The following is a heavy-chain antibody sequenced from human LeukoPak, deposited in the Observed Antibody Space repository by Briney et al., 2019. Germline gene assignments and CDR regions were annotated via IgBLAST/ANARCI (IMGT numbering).Heavy chain of an antibody. CDR2: MNPNRGNT. Sequence: ASVKVSCKASGYTFISYDSNWVRQAPGQGPEWMGWMNPNRGNTGYAQKFQGRVTITRNTSISTAYMELSSLRSEDTAVYYCARVRPYSSGWKRRDYYYMDVWGKGTTVTVSS. J-gene: IGHJ6*03. CDR1: GYTFISYD. CDR3: ARVRPYSSGWKRRDYYYMDV. D-gene: IGHD6-19*01. V-gene: IGHV1-8*01.